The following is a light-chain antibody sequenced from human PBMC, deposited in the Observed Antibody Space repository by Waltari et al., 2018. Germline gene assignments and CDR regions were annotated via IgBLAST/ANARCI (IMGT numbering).Light chain of an antibody. CDR2: AAT. J-gene: IGLJ3*02. Sequence: QSALTQPASVSGSPGQSITISCTGTSSDVGSYDLVAWYQHHPGKAPKLMLYAATQRPSGVLDRFSGSKSGNTASLTIAGLQAEDEADYYCCSYVGDVTWVFGGGTKLTVL. V-gene: IGLV2-23*01. CDR3: CSYVGDVTWV. CDR1: SSDVGSYDL.